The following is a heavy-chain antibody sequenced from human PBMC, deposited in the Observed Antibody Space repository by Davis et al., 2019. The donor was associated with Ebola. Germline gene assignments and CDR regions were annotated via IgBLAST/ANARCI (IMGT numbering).Heavy chain of an antibody. D-gene: IGHD3-22*01. CDR3: ARSAAQYFFDGSNYHSTAGTDFDY. CDR2: YYYTGST. V-gene: IGHV4-30-4*07. Sequence: MPSETLSLTCAVSGAFVSSGGYSWIWIRQPPGKGLEWIGYYYYTGSTYYSPSLRSRVTISVDTSKNLFSLKLTSVTAADTAVYYCARSAAQYFFDGSNYHSTAGTDFDYWGQGTLVTVSS. CDR1: GAFVSSGGYS. J-gene: IGHJ4*02.